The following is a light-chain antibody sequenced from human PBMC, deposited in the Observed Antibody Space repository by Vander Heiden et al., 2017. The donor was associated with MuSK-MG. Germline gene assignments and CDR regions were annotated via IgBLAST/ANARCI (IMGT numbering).Light chain of an antibody. Sequence: QSVLTQLPSASGTPGQRVTISCSGSNSNIGSNTVNWYQHLPGTAPKLLIYSNNQRPSGVPDRFSGSKSGTSASLAISGLQSEDEADYYCAAWDDSLSGWVFGTGTKLTVL. V-gene: IGLV1-44*01. CDR3: AAWDDSLSGWV. CDR2: SNN. J-gene: IGLJ1*01. CDR1: NSNIGSNT.